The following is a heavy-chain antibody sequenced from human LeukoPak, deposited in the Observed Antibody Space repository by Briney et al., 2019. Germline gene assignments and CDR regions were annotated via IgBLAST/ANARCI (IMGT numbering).Heavy chain of an antibody. CDR3: ARDSQIAAAGSGIDY. V-gene: IGHV3-21*01. J-gene: IGHJ4*02. CDR1: GFTFSSYS. D-gene: IGHD6-13*01. CDR2: ISSSSSDI. Sequence: PGGSLRLSCAASGFTFSSYSMNWVRQAPGKGLEWVSSISSSSSDIYYADSVKGRFAISRDNAKNSLYLQMHGLRAEDTAVYCCARDSQIAAAGSGIDYWGRGTLVTVSS.